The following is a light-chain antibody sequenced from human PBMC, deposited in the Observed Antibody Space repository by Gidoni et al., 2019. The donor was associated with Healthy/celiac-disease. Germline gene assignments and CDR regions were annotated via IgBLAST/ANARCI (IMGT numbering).Light chain of an antibody. CDR2: LNSDGSH. CDR1: SGHSSYA. V-gene: IGLV4-69*01. J-gene: IGLJ1*01. CDR3: QTLGV. Sequence: QLVLTQSHSASASLGASVKLTCTLSSGHSSYAIAWYQQQPEKGPRYLMKLNSDGSHSKGDGIPDRFSGSSSGAERYLTISSLQSEDEADYYCQTLGVFGTGTKVTVL.